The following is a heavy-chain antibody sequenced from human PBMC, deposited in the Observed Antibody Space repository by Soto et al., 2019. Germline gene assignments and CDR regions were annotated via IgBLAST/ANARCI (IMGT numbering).Heavy chain of an antibody. J-gene: IGHJ5*02. CDR3: ARGGSSSLYWFDP. D-gene: IGHD6-6*01. Sequence: QLQLQESGPGLVKPSETLSLTCTVSGGSISSDNYYWGWIRQSPGKGLEWIGIINNSGSTYYNLSLKSRVTISVDTPNNQFSLKLSSVTAADTAVYSWARGGSSSLYWFDPWGQGTLVTVSS. V-gene: IGHV4-39*01. CDR2: INNSGST. CDR1: GGSISSDNYY.